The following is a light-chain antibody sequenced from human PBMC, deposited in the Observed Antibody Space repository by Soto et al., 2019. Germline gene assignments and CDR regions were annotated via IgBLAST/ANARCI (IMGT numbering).Light chain of an antibody. J-gene: IGKJ1*01. CDR1: QSVSSSY. V-gene: IGKV3-20*01. CDR2: GAS. CDR3: QQYGSSPCT. Sequence: ELVLTQAPGTLSLAPGERATLLCMASQSVSSSYLAWYQQKPGQAPRLLISGASDRATGTPHTFSGSGFGADFTLTISRLEPEDFAVYSCQQYGSSPCTFSQGTKVEIK.